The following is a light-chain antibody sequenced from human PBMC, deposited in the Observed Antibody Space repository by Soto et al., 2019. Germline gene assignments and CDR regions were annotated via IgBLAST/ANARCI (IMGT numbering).Light chain of an antibody. CDR3: QQYNNWPPWT. Sequence: EIVMTQSPATLSVSPGERDTLSCRASQSVSSNLAWYQQKPGQAPRLLIYGASTRATGIPARFSGSGSGTEFTLTISSLQSEDFAVYYCQQYNNWPPWTFGQGPKEEI. V-gene: IGKV3-15*01. CDR1: QSVSSN. CDR2: GAS. J-gene: IGKJ1*01.